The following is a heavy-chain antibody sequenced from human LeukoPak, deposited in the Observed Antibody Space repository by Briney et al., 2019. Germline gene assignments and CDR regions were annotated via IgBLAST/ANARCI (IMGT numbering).Heavy chain of an antibody. V-gene: IGHV3-30*18. CDR2: ISYDGSNK. Sequence: GGSLRLSCAASGFTSSNYGMHWVRQAPGKGLEGVAVISYDGSNKYYADSVKGRFAISRDNSRNTLYLQMNTLGAEDTAVYYCAKDRGAAAGSSRYGMDVWGQGTTVTVSS. J-gene: IGHJ6*02. D-gene: IGHD6-13*01. CDR3: AKDRGAAAGSSRYGMDV. CDR1: GFTSSNYG.